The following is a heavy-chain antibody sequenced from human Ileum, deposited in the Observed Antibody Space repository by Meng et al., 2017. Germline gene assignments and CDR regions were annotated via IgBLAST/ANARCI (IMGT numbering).Heavy chain of an antibody. CDR1: GYTFSNYA. D-gene: IGHD2-2*01. J-gene: IGHJ4*02. Sequence: QVHLVQSGAEVKKPGASVKVSCQASGYTFSNYAIHWVRQAPGQRLEWMGWINAGDGATKYSEKFQCRVSITRDTSASTGYMELSSLTSEDTAVYHCARSYCSSTSCQYYFDYWGQGTLVTVSS. V-gene: IGHV1-3*01. CDR2: INAGDGAT. CDR3: ARSYCSSTSCQYYFDY.